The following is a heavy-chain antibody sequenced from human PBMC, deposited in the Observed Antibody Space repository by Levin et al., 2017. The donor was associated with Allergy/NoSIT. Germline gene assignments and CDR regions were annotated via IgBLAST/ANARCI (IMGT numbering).Heavy chain of an antibody. CDR3: AHRRFVEDPRKTMYNWFDP. V-gene: IGHV2-5*02. D-gene: IGHD2-15*01. CDR2: IYWDDDK. J-gene: IGHJ5*02. Sequence: SGPTLVKPTQTLTLTCTFSGFSLSTSGVGVGWIRQPPGKALEWLALIYWDDDKRYSPSLKSRLTITKDTSKNQVVLTMTNMDPVDTATYYCAHRRFVEDPRKTMYNWFDPWGQGTLVTVSS. CDR1: GFSLSTSGVG.